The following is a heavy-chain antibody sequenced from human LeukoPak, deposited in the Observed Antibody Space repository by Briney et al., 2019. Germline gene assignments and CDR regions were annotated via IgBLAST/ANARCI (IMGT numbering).Heavy chain of an antibody. Sequence: SGTPSLTCGVSGGSISNTNWWSWVRQPPGQGLEWIGEISLTGLTHYNPSLESRVTVSLDKSKNQLSLNLTSVTAADTAVYYCSRENGAFSPFGYWGQGTLVTVLS. J-gene: IGHJ4*02. CDR2: ISLTGLT. V-gene: IGHV4-4*02. CDR3: SRENGAFSPFGY. D-gene: IGHD2-8*01. CDR1: GGSISNTNW.